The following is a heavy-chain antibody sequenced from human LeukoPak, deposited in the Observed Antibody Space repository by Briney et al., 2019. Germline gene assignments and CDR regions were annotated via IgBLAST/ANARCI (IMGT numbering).Heavy chain of an antibody. CDR2: INAGNGNT. J-gene: IGHJ6*02. Sequence: GASVKVSCKASGYTFTSYAMHWVRQAPGQRLEWMGWINAGNGNTKYSQKFQGRVTITRDTSASTAYMELSSLRSEDTAVYYRASEASLYYSSSSRVYYYYYYGMDVWGQGTTVTVSS. V-gene: IGHV1-3*01. D-gene: IGHD6-6*01. CDR1: GYTFTSYA. CDR3: ASEASLYYSSSSRVYYYYYYGMDV.